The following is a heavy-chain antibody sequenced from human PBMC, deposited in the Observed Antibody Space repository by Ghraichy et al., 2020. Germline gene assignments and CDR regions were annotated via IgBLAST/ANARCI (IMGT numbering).Heavy chain of an antibody. J-gene: IGHJ4*02. CDR1: GFTFSSYA. Sequence: GGSLRLSCAASGFTFSSYAMSWVRQPPGKGLEWVSAISGSGGSTYYADSVKGRFTISRDNSKNTLYLQMNILRAEDTAVYYCAKDLRVARYYYDNRGSFDYWGQGTVVTVSS. CDR2: ISGSGGST. V-gene: IGHV3-23*01. D-gene: IGHD3-22*01. CDR3: AKDLRVARYYYDNRGSFDY.